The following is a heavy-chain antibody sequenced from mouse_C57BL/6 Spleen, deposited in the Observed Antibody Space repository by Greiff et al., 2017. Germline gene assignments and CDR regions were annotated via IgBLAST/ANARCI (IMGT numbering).Heavy chain of an antibody. V-gene: IGHV1-18*01. CDR2: IKPNIGGT. Sequence: VQLQPSGPELVKPGASVPIPCKASGYTFTDYNMDWVKQSHGKSLAWIGDIKPNIGGTIYNQKFKGKATLTVDKASSTAYMELRSLTSEDTAVYYCARSWGWDFDYGGQGTTLTVSS. J-gene: IGHJ2*01. D-gene: IGHD3-3*01. CDR1: GYTFTDYN. CDR3: ARSWGWDFDY.